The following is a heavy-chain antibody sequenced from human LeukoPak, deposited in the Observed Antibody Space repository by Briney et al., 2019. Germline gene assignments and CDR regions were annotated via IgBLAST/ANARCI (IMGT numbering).Heavy chain of an antibody. Sequence: SETLSLTCTVSGGSISSGSDYWGWIRQPPGKGLEWIGSIHYSGSTYYNPSLKSRVTISVDTSKNQFSLKLNSVTAADTAVYYCARPQYSSAWSVYWGQGTLVTVSS. J-gene: IGHJ4*02. D-gene: IGHD6-19*01. CDR1: GGSISSGSDY. CDR2: IHYSGST. CDR3: ARPQYSSAWSVY. V-gene: IGHV4-39*01.